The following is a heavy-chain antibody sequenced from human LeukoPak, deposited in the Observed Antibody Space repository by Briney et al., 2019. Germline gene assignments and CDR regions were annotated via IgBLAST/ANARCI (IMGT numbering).Heavy chain of an antibody. CDR2: ISADSGNT. J-gene: IGHJ5*02. CDR1: GYSFSSYG. D-gene: IGHD6-13*01. Sequence: ASVKVSCKASGYSFSSYGISWVRQAPGQGLEWIGWISADSGNTNYVQKLQGRVTMTTDTSTSTAYMELRSLRSDDTAVYYCARERGQQLVWFDPWGQGTLVTVSS. CDR3: ARERGQQLVWFDP. V-gene: IGHV1-18*01.